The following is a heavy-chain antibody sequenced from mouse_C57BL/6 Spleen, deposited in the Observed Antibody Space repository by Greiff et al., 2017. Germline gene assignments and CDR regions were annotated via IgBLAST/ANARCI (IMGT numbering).Heavy chain of an antibody. CDR1: GYTFTSYW. D-gene: IGHD2-10*01. J-gene: IGHJ2*01. V-gene: IGHV1-59*01. Sequence: VQLQQPGAELVRPGTSVKLSCKASGYTFTSYWMHWVKQRPGQGLEWIGVIDPSDSYTNYNQKFKGKATLTVDTSSSTAYMQLSSLTSEDSAVYYCAVPPPSYGGVDYWGQGTTLTVSS. CDR2: IDPSDSYT. CDR3: AVPPPSYGGVDY.